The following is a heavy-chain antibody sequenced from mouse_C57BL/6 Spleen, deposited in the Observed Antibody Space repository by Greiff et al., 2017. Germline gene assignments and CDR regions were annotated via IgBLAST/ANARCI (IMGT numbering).Heavy chain of an antibody. D-gene: IGHD2-1*01. Sequence: QVQLKQSGAELVKPGASVKLSCKASGYTFTEYTIHWVKQRSGQGLEWIGWFYPGSGSIKYNEKFKDKATLTADKSSSTVYMELSRLTSEDSAVYFCARHGALIYYGNYEGYFDYWGQGTTLTVSS. CDR1: GYTFTEYT. CDR2: FYPGSGSI. V-gene: IGHV1-62-2*01. CDR3: ARHGALIYYGNYEGYFDY. J-gene: IGHJ2*01.